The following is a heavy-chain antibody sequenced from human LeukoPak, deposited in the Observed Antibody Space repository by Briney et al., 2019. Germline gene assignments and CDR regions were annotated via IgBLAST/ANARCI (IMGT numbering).Heavy chain of an antibody. CDR1: GFTFSSYA. Sequence: PGGSLRLSCAPSGFTFSSYAMHWVRQAPGKGLEWVAVISYDGSNKYYADSVKGRFTISRDNSKSTLYLQMNSLRAEDTAVYYCARSNAPYYYYGMDVWGQGTTVTVSS. CDR3: ARSNAPYYYYGMDV. V-gene: IGHV3-30-3*01. CDR2: ISYDGSNK. J-gene: IGHJ6*02.